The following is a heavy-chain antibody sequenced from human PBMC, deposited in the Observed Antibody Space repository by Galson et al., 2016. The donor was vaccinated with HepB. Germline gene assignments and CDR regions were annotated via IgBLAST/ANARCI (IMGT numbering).Heavy chain of an antibody. CDR1: GGSISSRSYY. CDR3: ARHDFALDILGAMGAFDI. Sequence: SETLSLTCTVSGGSISSRSYYWGWIRQSPGRGLEWIGSIYYSGSTYYNPSLKSRVTISVDTSKNQFSLKLSSVTAADTAVYYCARHDFALDILGAMGAFDIWGQGTMVSVSS. D-gene: IGHD1-26*01. J-gene: IGHJ3*02. CDR2: IYYSGST. V-gene: IGHV4-39*01.